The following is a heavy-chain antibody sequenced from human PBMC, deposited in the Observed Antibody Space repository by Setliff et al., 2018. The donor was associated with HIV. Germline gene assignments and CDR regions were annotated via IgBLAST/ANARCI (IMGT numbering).Heavy chain of an antibody. V-gene: IGHV3-7*05. J-gene: IGHJ4*02. CDR1: GFTFRSYW. CDR2: IKDDRRYK. CDR3: AREVWSEDDN. D-gene: IGHD3-10*01. Sequence: GGSLRLSCVASGFTFRSYWMSWVRQAPGKRPEWVANIKDDRRYKFYLDSVKGRFAISRDNAKNSLYLQMNSLRAEDAAVYYCAREVWSEDDNWGQGTLVTVSS.